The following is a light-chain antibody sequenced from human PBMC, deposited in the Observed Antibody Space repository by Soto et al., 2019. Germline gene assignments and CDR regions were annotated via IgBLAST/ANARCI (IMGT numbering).Light chain of an antibody. CDR2: TAS. Sequence: DLQMTQSPSSLSASVGDRVTITCRARQSVSNYLAWYQQKPGKVPKLLIYTASSLQSGVPSRFSGSGSGTDFTLTISGLRPEDSATHFCQYRGPFGQGTKVDIK. CDR1: QSVSNY. V-gene: IGKV1-27*01. J-gene: IGKJ2*01. CDR3: QYRGP.